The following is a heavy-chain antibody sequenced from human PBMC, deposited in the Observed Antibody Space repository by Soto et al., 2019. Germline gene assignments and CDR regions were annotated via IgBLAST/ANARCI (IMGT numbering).Heavy chain of an antibody. D-gene: IGHD3-9*01. Sequence: GGSLRLSCAASGFTFSSYAMSWVRQAPGKGLEWVSAISGSGGSTYYADSVKGQVTISVDKSVSTAYLQWSSLKASDTAMYYCARSFYDDTGYLSDYWGHGTLVTVSS. CDR3: ARSFYDDTGYLSDY. V-gene: IGHV3-23*01. J-gene: IGHJ4*01. CDR1: GFTFSSYA. CDR2: ISGSGGST.